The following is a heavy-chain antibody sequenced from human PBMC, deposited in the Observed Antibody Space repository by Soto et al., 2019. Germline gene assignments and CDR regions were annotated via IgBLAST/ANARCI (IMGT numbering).Heavy chain of an antibody. V-gene: IGHV4-39*02. CDR3: ARDRIYAGDAIDY. CDR1: GGSISSSSHY. CDR2: IYYSGST. D-gene: IGHD2-15*01. J-gene: IGHJ4*02. Sequence: SETLSLTCTVSGGSISSSSHYWGWIRQPPGKGLEWSGSIYYSGSTYYNPSLKSRVTISVDTSKNQFSLKLSSVTAADTSVYYCARDRIYAGDAIDYWGQGTLVTVSS.